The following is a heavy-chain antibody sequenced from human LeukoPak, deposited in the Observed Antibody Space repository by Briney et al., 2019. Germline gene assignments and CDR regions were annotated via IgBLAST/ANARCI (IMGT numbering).Heavy chain of an antibody. D-gene: IGHD6-19*01. CDR1: GFTFKKYH. Sequence: PVGSLRLSCAASGFTFKKYHMNWVPQVPGKGPQWVSSITDNGLSIYYADSVKGRFTISRDNAENSLYLQMDRLRAEDTAVYSCAREAVSGSSYFDYWGLGTLVTVSS. J-gene: IGHJ4*02. CDR3: AREAVSGSSYFDY. CDR2: ITDNGLSI. V-gene: IGHV3-21*01.